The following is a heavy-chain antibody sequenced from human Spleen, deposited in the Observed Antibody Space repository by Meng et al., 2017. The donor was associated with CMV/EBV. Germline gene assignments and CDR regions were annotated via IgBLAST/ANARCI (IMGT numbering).Heavy chain of an antibody. D-gene: IGHD6-13*01. J-gene: IGHJ4*02. CDR1: GFTFRSYT. V-gene: IGHV3-30*02. CDR3: VKNAAAGFDY. CDR2: IRYDGSNE. Sequence: GGSLRLSCAASGFTFRSYTMNWLRQAPGKGLDWVAFIRYDGSNEYYADSLKGRFTISRDNSQNTLYLQMNSLRTEDTAVYYCVKNAAAGFDYWGQGTLVTVSS.